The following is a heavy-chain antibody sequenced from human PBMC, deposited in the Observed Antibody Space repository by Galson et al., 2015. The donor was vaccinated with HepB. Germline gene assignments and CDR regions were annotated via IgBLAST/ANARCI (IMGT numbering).Heavy chain of an antibody. V-gene: IGHV3-30*18. CDR2: ISYDGSNK. Sequence: SLRLSCAASGFTFSSYGMHWVRQAPGKGLEWVAVISYDGSNKYYADSVKGRFTISRDNSKNTLYLQMNSLRAEDTAVYYCAKGHYYYGSGSGPPFDYWGQGTLVTVSS. D-gene: IGHD3-10*01. CDR3: AKGHYYYGSGSGPPFDY. CDR1: GFTFSSYG. J-gene: IGHJ4*02.